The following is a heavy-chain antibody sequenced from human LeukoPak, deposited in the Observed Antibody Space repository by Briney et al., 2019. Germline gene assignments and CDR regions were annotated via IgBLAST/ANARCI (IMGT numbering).Heavy chain of an antibody. J-gene: IGHJ4*02. D-gene: IGHD3-22*01. CDR3: GIRDTSDYYVF. CDR1: GFTFSDYY. Sequence: GGSLRLSCAASGFTFSDYYMTWIRQAPGRGLEWISYINGSSSDTKYADSVKGRFTISRDNAKNSLYLLMNSLRAEDTAVYYCGIRDTSDYYVFWGQGTLVTVSS. CDR2: INGSSSDT. V-gene: IGHV3-11*03.